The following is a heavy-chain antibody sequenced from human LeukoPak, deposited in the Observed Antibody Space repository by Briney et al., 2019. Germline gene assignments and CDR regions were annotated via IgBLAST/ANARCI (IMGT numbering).Heavy chain of an antibody. J-gene: IGHJ6*03. CDR1: GYTFTSYD. Sequence: ASVKVSCKASGYTFTSYDINWVRQATGQGLEWMGWMNPNSGNTGYAQKFQGRVTITRNTSISTAYMELSSLRSEDTAAYYCARAYYYGSGSYYSRGYYYYMDVWGKGTTVTVSS. D-gene: IGHD3-10*01. CDR2: MNPNSGNT. V-gene: IGHV1-8*03. CDR3: ARAYYYGSGSYYSRGYYYYMDV.